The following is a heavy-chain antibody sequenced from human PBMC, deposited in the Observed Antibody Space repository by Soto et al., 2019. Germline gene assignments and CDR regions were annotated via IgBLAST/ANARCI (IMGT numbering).Heavy chain of an antibody. V-gene: IGHV3-7*04. CDR3: ARDLWIQVAGTRESYVDP. J-gene: IGHJ5*02. Sequence: EVQLVESGGGLVQPGGSLRLSCVASGFTFSTYWMSWVRQAPGKGLEWVANIKQDGSEKYYVDSVKGRFTISRDNVKNALYLQMNSLRVEDTAVYYCARDLWIQVAGTRESYVDPWGQGTLVTVSS. CDR2: IKQDGSEK. D-gene: IGHD6-19*01. CDR1: GFTFSTYW.